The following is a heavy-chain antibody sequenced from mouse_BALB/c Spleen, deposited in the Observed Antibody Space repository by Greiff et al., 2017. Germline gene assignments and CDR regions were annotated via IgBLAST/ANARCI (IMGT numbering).Heavy chain of an antibody. J-gene: IGHJ3*01. CDR1: GYSITSDYA. Sequence: VQLKESGPGLVKPSQSLSLTCTVTGYSITSDYAWNWIRQFPGNKLEWMGYISYSGSTSYNPSLKSRISITRDTSKNQFFLQLNSVTTEDTATYYCARRGTGFAYWGQGTLVTVSA. V-gene: IGHV3-2*02. CDR3: ARRGTGFAY. D-gene: IGHD3-3*01. CDR2: ISYSGST.